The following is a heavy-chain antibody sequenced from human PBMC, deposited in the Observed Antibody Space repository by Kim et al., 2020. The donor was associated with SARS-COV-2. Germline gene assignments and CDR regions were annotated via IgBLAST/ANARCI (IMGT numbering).Heavy chain of an antibody. CDR3: AKDRLRGYDILTGYHYGMDV. D-gene: IGHD3-9*01. CDR2: ISGSGGST. CDR1: GFTFSSYA. V-gene: IGHV3-23*01. J-gene: IGHJ6*02. Sequence: GGSLRLSCAASGFTFSSYAMSWVRQAPGKGLEWVSAISGSGGSTYYADSVKGRFTISRDNSKNTLYLQMNSLRAEDTAVYYCAKDRLRGYDILTGYHYGMDVWGQGTTVTVSS.